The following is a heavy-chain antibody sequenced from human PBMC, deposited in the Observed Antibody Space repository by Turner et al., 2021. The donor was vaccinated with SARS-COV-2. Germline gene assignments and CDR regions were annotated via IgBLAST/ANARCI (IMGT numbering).Heavy chain of an antibody. CDR1: GYSLTELS. CDR2: FDPEDGEI. J-gene: IGHJ6*02. CDR3: ATGVAVAGTPSEYYYYYGMDV. D-gene: IGHD6-19*01. V-gene: IGHV1-24*01. Sequence: QVQLVQSGAEVKKPGASVKVSCKVSGYSLTELSIHWVRQAPGKGLEWMGGFDPEDGEIIYAPKFQGRVTMTEDTSTDTAYMELSSLRSEDTAVYYCATGVAVAGTPSEYYYYYGMDVWGQGTTVTVSS.